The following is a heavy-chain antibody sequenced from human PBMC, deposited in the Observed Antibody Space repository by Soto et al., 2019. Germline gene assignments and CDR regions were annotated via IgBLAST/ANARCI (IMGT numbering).Heavy chain of an antibody. CDR1: GYTFTSYD. Sequence: QVQLVQSGAELNKPGASVKVSCKASGYTFTSYDINWVRQATGQGLEWMGWMNPNSGNTGYVQKFQGRVTMTRNTSICPAFMGLSRLRSEDTAMYYCAGGVLSGHGWGQGTTVTVSS. V-gene: IGHV1-8*01. CDR3: AGGVLSGHG. J-gene: IGHJ6*02. CDR2: MNPNSGNT. D-gene: IGHD6-6*01.